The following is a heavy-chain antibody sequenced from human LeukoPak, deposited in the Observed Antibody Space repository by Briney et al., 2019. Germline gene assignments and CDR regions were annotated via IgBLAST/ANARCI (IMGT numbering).Heavy chain of an antibody. V-gene: IGHV3-48*02. Sequence: GGSLRLSCAASGFSFSSYSMDWVRQAPGKGWEGISFISSSSGTIYYADSVKGRFTISRDNAKNSLYLQMNSLRDEDTAVYYCVRDRAGGNSVWFDPWGQGTLVTVSS. D-gene: IGHD4-23*01. CDR2: ISSSSGTI. CDR1: GFSFSSYS. J-gene: IGHJ5*02. CDR3: VRDRAGGNSVWFDP.